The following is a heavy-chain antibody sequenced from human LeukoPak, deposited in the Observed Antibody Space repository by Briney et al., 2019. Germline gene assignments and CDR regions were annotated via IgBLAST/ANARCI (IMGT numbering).Heavy chain of an antibody. CDR1: GYTLTELS. D-gene: IGHD3-10*01. Sequence: GAPVKVSCKVSGYTLTELSMHWVRQAPGKGLEWMGGFDPEDGETIYAQKFQGRVTMTEDTSTDTAYMELSSLRSEDTAVYYCATDSPYYYGSGSSGAFDIWGQGTMVTVSS. CDR3: ATDSPYYYGSGSSGAFDI. J-gene: IGHJ3*02. CDR2: FDPEDGET. V-gene: IGHV1-24*01.